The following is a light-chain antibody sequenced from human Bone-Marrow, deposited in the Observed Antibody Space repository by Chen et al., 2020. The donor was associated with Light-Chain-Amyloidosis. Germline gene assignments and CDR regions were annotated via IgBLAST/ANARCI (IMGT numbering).Light chain of an antibody. Sequence: SYELTQPPSVSVSPGQTARITCSGDDLPTKYAYWYQQKPGQAPVLVTHRDTERPSGFSERFSGSSSGTTATLTISGVQAEDEADYHCQSADSSGTYEVVFGGGTKLTVL. CDR1: DLPTKY. CDR2: RDT. CDR3: QSADSSGTYEVV. V-gene: IGLV3-25*03. J-gene: IGLJ2*01.